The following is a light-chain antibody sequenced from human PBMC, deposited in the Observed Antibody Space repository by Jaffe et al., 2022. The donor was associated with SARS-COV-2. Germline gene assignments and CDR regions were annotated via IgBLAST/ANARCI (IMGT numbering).Light chain of an antibody. Sequence: EIVMTQSPATLSVSPGEGATISCRASQSVSRNLAWYQQKPGQAPRLLIYAASVRATGVPDRFSGSGSGTDFTLTISSLQSEDFVVYYCQQYDVWPPLTFGGGTKVEIK. CDR1: QSVSRN. J-gene: IGKJ4*01. V-gene: IGKV3-15*01. CDR2: AAS. CDR3: QQYDVWPPLT.